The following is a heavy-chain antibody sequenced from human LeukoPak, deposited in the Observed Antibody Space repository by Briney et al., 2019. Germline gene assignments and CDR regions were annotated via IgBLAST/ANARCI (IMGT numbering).Heavy chain of an antibody. CDR2: IRYDGSNK. CDR3: AKGRGCANGVCYVFDP. J-gene: IGHJ5*02. Sequence: GGSLRLSCAASGFTFSGYGMHWVRQDPGKGLEWVAFIRYDGSNKYYADSVKGRFTISRDNSKNTLYLQMNSLRVEDTAVYYCAKGRGCANGVCYVFDPWGQGTLVTVSS. D-gene: IGHD2-8*01. V-gene: IGHV3-30*02. CDR1: GFTFSGYG.